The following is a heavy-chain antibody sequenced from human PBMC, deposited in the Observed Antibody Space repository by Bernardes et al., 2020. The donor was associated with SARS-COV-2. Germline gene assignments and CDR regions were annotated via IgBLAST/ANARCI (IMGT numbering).Heavy chain of an antibody. CDR1: GFTFSSSW. D-gene: IGHD3-22*01. CDR2: INTDGSST. V-gene: IGHV3-74*01. Sequence: GSLRLSCAASGFTFSSSWMHWVRQIPGKGLVWVSRINTDGSSTSYADSVKGRFTISRDNAKNSLYLQMNSLRADDTAVYYCARASQHYDSGGRDYWGQGTLVTVSS. CDR3: ARASQHYDSGGRDY. J-gene: IGHJ4*02.